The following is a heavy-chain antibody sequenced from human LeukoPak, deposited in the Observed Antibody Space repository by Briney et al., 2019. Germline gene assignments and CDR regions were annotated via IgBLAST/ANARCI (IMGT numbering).Heavy chain of an antibody. D-gene: IGHD1-7*01. J-gene: IGHJ3*02. CDR1: GGSITTSSYY. Sequence: SETLSLTCTVSGGSITTSSYYWGWVRQPPGKGLEWIGCTSHSGTTFYSPSLRSRVSISVDTSNSQFSLKLSSMAATDTAVYYCAKTTRASIRSAFDIWGQGTLVTVSS. CDR2: TSHSGTT. V-gene: IGHV4-39*01. CDR3: AKTTRASIRSAFDI.